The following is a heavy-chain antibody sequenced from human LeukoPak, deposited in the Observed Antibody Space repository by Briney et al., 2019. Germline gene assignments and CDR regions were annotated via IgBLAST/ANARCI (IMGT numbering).Heavy chain of an antibody. CDR3: AKDRKYQLLGDDAFDI. D-gene: IGHD2-2*01. Sequence: GGSLRLSCAASGFTFSSYAMSWVRQAPGKGLEWVSAISGSGGSTYYADSVKGRFTISRDNSKNTLYLQMNSLRAEDTAVYYCAKDRKYQLLGDDAFDIWGQGTMVTVSS. V-gene: IGHV3-23*01. CDR1: GFTFSSYA. CDR2: ISGSGGST. J-gene: IGHJ3*02.